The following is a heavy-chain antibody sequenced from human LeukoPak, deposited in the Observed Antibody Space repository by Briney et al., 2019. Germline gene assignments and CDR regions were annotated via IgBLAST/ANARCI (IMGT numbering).Heavy chain of an antibody. V-gene: IGHV4-39*07. CDR1: GGSISSSSYY. Sequence: SETLSLTCTVSGGSISSSSYYWGWIRQPPGKGLEWIGSIYYSGSTYYNPSLKSRVTISVDTSKNQFSLKLSSVTAADTAVYYCATISGGRDDYWGQGTLVTVSS. D-gene: IGHD2-15*01. CDR2: IYYSGST. CDR3: ATISGGRDDY. J-gene: IGHJ4*02.